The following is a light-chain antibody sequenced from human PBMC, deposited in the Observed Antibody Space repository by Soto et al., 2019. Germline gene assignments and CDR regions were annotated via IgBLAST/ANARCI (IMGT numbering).Light chain of an antibody. CDR2: RAS. Sequence: EIVMTQSPATLSVSPGERATLSCRASQSVSTNLAWYQQKPGQAPRLLIYRASTRATGIPARFSGSGSGTEFSLTVSSLQSEDFAVYYCQQYGTWWTFGQGTKVEIK. J-gene: IGKJ1*01. V-gene: IGKV3-15*01. CDR1: QSVSTN. CDR3: QQYGTWWT.